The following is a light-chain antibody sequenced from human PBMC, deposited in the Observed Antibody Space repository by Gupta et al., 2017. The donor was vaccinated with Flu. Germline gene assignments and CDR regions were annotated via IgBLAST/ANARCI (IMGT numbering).Light chain of an antibody. CDR2: EVS. J-gene: IGLJ1*01. CDR1: SSDVGGSNN. CDR3: SSYTSSNTLYV. V-gene: IGLV2-14*01. Sequence: QPALPQPPSVSGSPGPSLTISCTGSSSDVGGSNNVSWYQQHPGKAPRLMIYEVSNRPSGVSDRFSGSKSGNTASLTISGLQAEDEADFYCSSYTSSNTLYVFGTGTKVTVL.